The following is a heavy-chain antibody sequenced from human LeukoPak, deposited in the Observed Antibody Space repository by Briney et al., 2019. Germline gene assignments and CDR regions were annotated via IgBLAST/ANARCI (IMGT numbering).Heavy chain of an antibody. V-gene: IGHV3-66*01. CDR3: ARGSDTAMVTLDY. D-gene: IGHD5-18*01. CDR1: GFTFSSYS. Sequence: GGSLRLSCAASGFTFSSYSMNWVRQAPGKGLEWVSVIYSGGSTYYADSVKGRFTISRDNSKNTLYLQMNSLRAEDTAVYYCARGSDTAMVTLDYWGQGTLVTVSS. CDR2: IYSGGST. J-gene: IGHJ4*02.